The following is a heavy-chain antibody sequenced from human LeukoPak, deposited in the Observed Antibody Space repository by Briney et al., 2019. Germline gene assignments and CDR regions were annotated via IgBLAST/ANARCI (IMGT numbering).Heavy chain of an antibody. CDR1: GLNNFSTYW. CDR2: IKEDESET. J-gene: IGHJ3*02. V-gene: IGHV3-7*01. D-gene: IGHD4-17*01. CDR3: AKDRYGDYGPFDN. Sequence: PGGSLRLSFAASGLNNFSTYWMTWVREAPGRGLEWVANIKEDESETYYVDSVKVRFTISRDNAKNSLYLQVNNLRAEDTAVYYCAKDRYGDYGPFDNWGQGTMVTVSS.